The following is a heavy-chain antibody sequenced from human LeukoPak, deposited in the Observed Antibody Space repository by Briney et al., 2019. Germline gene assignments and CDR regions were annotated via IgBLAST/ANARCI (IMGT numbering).Heavy chain of an antibody. D-gene: IGHD3-10*01. J-gene: IGHJ3*02. CDR1: GYTFTSYY. V-gene: IGHV1-2*02. Sequence: ASVKVSCKASGYTFTSYYLHWVRQAPGQGLEWMGWINPNSGGTSYAQKFQDRVTMTRDTSISTAYMELGSLRSDDTAVYFCARGGPEGTADDASDIWGQGTVVAVSS. CDR3: ARGGPEGTADDASDI. CDR2: INPNSGGT.